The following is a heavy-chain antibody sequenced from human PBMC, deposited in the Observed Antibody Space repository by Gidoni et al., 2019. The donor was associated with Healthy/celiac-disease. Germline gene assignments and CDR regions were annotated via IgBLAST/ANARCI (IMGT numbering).Heavy chain of an antibody. Sequence: QVQLVPSGAAVKKPGASVKVACKASGDTFTSYSMHWVRQTPFRGLAWRGIINPSGGSTSYAQKFQGRGTMTRYTSTSTVYMELSSLRSEDTAVYYCARDQRRGVYDSSGYYVFWGQGTLVTVSS. J-gene: IGHJ4*02. CDR2: INPSGGST. V-gene: IGHV1-46*01. D-gene: IGHD3-22*01. CDR1: GDTFTSYS. CDR3: ARDQRRGVYDSSGYYVF.